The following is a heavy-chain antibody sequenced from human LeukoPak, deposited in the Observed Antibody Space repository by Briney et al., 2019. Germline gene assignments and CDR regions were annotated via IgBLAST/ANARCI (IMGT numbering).Heavy chain of an antibody. Sequence: GGSLRLSCAASRFTFSSSTMNWVRQAPGKGLEWVSSISSSSSYIYYADSVKGRFTISRDNAKNSLYLQMNSLRDEDTAVYYCARDSNGIMITFGGVLGYWGQGTLVTVSS. CDR2: ISSSSSYI. CDR3: ARDSNGIMITFGGVLGY. CDR1: RFTFSSST. V-gene: IGHV3-21*01. D-gene: IGHD3-16*01. J-gene: IGHJ4*02.